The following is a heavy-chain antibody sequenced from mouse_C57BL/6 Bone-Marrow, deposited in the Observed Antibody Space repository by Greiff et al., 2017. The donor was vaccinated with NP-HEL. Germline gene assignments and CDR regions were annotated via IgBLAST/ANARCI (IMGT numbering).Heavy chain of an antibody. D-gene: IGHD2-3*01. CDR3: ARGLLPFAY. J-gene: IGHJ3*01. V-gene: IGHV5-4*01. CDR2: ISDGGSYT. CDR1: GFTFSSYA. Sequence: EVQLVESGGGLVKPGGSLKLSCAASGFTFSSYAMSWVRQTPEKRLEWVATISDGGSYTYYPDNVKGRFTISRDNAKNNLYLQMSHLKSEDTAMYYCARGLLPFAYWGQGTLVTVSA.